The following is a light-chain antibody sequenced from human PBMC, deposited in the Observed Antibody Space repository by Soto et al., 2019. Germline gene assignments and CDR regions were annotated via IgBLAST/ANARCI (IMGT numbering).Light chain of an antibody. CDR2: GAS. V-gene: IGKV3-15*01. CDR3: QQYDNWLT. J-gene: IGKJ4*01. CDR1: QSVSSK. Sequence: IVMTQSPATLSVSPGERATLSCRASQSVSSKLAWYQQKLGQAPRLLTYGASTRATGVPARFSGSGSGTDFTLTISSLQSEDFAVYYCQQYDNWLTFGGGTTVEIK.